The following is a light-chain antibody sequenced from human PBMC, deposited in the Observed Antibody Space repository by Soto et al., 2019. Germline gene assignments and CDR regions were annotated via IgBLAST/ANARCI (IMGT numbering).Light chain of an antibody. Sequence: DIEMTQSPSSLSASVGDRVTITCRASRGVSNYLAWYQQKPGKVPKLLIYSASTLQSGVPSRFSGSGSGTDFTLTISSLQPEDVATYYCQKYNSAPQTFGQGTKVDSK. CDR2: SAS. CDR3: QKYNSAPQT. J-gene: IGKJ1*01. CDR1: RGVSNY. V-gene: IGKV1-27*01.